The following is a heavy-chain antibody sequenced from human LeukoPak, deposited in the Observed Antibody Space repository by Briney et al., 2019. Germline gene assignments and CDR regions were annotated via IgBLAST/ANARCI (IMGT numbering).Heavy chain of an antibody. Sequence: GGSLRLSCAASGFSLTTYGTHWLRQAPGKGLEWVAVIWYDGIRKFYGDSVKGLFTVSRDTFENTMYLQMNSLRVEDTAVYCCARDGGSGIDYWGQGTLVTVSS. CDR2: IWYDGIRK. V-gene: IGHV3-33*01. D-gene: IGHD3-10*01. J-gene: IGHJ4*02. CDR1: GFSLTTYG. CDR3: ARDGGSGIDY.